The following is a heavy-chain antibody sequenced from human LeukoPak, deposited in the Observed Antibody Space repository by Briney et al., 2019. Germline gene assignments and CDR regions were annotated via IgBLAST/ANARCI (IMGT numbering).Heavy chain of an antibody. CDR2: IYPGDSDT. Sequence: GESLKISCEGSGYSFTSYWIGWVRQMPGKGLEWMGIIYPGDSDTRYSPSFQGQVTISADKSISTAYLQWSSLKASDTAMYYCARLLMVRGVFNWFDPWGQGTLVTVSS. CDR1: GYSFTSYW. CDR3: ARLLMVRGVFNWFDP. V-gene: IGHV5-51*01. D-gene: IGHD3-10*01. J-gene: IGHJ5*02.